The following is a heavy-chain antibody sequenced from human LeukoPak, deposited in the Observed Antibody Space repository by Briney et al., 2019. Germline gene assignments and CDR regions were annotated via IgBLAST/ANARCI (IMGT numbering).Heavy chain of an antibody. V-gene: IGHV3-74*01. CDR2: INTDGSST. J-gene: IGHJ4*02. Sequence: PGGSLRLSCAASGFTFSNYWMHWVRQAPGKGLGWVSRINTDGSSTTYADSVKGRFTISRDNAKNTLYLQMNSLSAEDTAVYYCARGYSSSYRIDYWGQGTLVTVSS. CDR1: GFTFSNYW. D-gene: IGHD6-6*01. CDR3: ARGYSSSYRIDY.